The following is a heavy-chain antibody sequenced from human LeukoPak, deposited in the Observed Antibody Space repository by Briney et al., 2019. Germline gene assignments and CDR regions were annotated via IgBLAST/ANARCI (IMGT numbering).Heavy chain of an antibody. J-gene: IGHJ6*02. V-gene: IGHV1-18*01. CDR1: GYTFTSYG. Sequence: ASVKVSCKASGYTFTSYGISWVRQAPGQGLEWMGWISAYNGNTNYAQKLQGRVTMTTDTSTSTAYMELRSLRSDDTAVYYCARGSQYYYDSSGYYSIYYYYYGMDVWGQGTTVTVSS. D-gene: IGHD3-22*01. CDR2: ISAYNGNT. CDR3: ARGSQYYYDSSGYYSIYYYYYGMDV.